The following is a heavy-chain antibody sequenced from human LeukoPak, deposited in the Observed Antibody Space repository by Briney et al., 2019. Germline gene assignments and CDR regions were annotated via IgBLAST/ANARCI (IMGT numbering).Heavy chain of an antibody. J-gene: IGHJ4*02. V-gene: IGHV3-53*01. D-gene: IGHD4/OR15-4a*01. Sequence: AGGSLRLSCAASGFTFSSYSMNWVRQAPGKGLEWVSFIYSDNTHYSDSVKGRLTISRDNSKNTLYLQMNSLRAEDTAVYYCARRAGAYSHPYDYWGQGTLVTVSS. CDR2: IYSDNT. CDR3: ARRAGAYSHPYDY. CDR1: GFTFSSYS.